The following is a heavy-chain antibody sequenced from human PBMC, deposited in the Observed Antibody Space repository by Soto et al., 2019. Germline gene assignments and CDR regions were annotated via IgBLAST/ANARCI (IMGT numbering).Heavy chain of an antibody. D-gene: IGHD3-22*01. V-gene: IGHV1-18*01. CDR1: GYTFTSYG. Sequence: RASVKVSCKASGYTFTSYGISWVRQAPGQGLEWVGWISAHNGDTRYAQNLQGRITMPTDTFTNTAYMELTSLTSDDTAVYYCARDWSRYYDSSGLMWFYWGQGTLVTVS. CDR2: ISAHNGDT. J-gene: IGHJ4*02. CDR3: ARDWSRYYDSSGLMWFY.